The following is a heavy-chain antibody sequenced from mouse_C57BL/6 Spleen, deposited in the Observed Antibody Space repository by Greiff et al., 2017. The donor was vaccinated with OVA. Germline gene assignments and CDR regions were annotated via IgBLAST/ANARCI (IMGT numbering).Heavy chain of an antibody. CDR3: AKRGYGSDYYAMDY. Sequence: VQLQQSGPGLVQPSQSLSITCTVSGFSLTSYGVHWVRQSPGKGLEWLGVIWRGGSTDYNAAFMSRLSITKDNSKSQVFFKMNSLQADDTAIYYCAKRGYGSDYYAMDYWGQGTSVTVSS. J-gene: IGHJ4*01. CDR1: GFSLTSYG. D-gene: IGHD1-1*01. CDR2: IWRGGST. V-gene: IGHV2-5*01.